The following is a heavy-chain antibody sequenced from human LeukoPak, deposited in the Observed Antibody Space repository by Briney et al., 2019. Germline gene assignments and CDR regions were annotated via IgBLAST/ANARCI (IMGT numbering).Heavy chain of an antibody. CDR2: IYYSGST. V-gene: IGHV4-39*07. J-gene: IGHJ4*02. CDR3: ARVEDYYDSSGPSNY. D-gene: IGHD3-22*01. Sequence: SETLSLTCTVSGGSISSSSYYWGWIRQPPGKGLEWIGSIYYSGSTYYNPSLKSRVTISVDTSKNQFSLKLSSVTAADTAVYYCARVEDYYDSSGPSNYWGQGTLVTVSS. CDR1: GGSISSSSYY.